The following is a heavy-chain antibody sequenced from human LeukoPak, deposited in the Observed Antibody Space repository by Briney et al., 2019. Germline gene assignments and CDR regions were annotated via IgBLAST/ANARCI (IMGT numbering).Heavy chain of an antibody. Sequence: ASVKVSCKASGYTFTSYGISWVRQAPGQGLEWMGGIIPIFGTANYAQKFQGRVTITADESTSTAYMELSSLRSEDTAVYYCARDSGNYYDSSGYPYENQFDYWGQGTLVTVSS. CDR2: IIPIFGTA. J-gene: IGHJ4*02. D-gene: IGHD3-22*01. V-gene: IGHV1-69*13. CDR1: GYTFTSYG. CDR3: ARDSGNYYDSSGYPYENQFDY.